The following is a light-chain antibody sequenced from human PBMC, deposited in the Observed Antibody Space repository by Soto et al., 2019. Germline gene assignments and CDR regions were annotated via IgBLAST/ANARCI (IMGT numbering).Light chain of an antibody. J-gene: IGKJ1*01. CDR1: QSVSSNY. V-gene: IGKV3-20*01. CDR3: HQYGGSPGT. CDR2: DAS. Sequence: EIVLTQSPGTLSLSPVERATLSCMASQSVSSNYLAWYQQRPGQAPRLLIYDASSRATGVPDRFSGSGSGTDFTLTISRLEPEDFAVYYCHQYGGSPGTLGQGTKVDI.